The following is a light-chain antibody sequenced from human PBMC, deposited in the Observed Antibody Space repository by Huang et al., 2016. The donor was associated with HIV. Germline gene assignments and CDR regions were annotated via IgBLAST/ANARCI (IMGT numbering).Light chain of an antibody. CDR2: CAT. J-gene: IGKJ1*01. CDR1: QTVLYSLNKKNY. CDR3: LQYYSVPQT. Sequence: DIVMTQSPDSLAVSPGERATINCKSSQTVLYSLNKKNYLAWFQKKPGRPPKLLIYCATTRESGVPDRFSGSGSGTDFTLTINNLQAEDVAVYFCLQYYSVPQTFGHGTKVEIK. V-gene: IGKV4-1*01.